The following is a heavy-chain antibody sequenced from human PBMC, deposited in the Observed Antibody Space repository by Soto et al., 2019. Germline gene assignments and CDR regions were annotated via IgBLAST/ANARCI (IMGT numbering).Heavy chain of an antibody. V-gene: IGHV3-33*01. CDR2: IWYDGSNK. Sequence: GGSLRLSCAASGFTFSSYGMHWVRQAPGKGLEWVAVIWYDGSNKYYADSVKGRFTISRDNSKNTLYLQMNSLRAEDTAVYYCARRPGIAVAGLYFDYWGQGTLVTVSS. CDR3: ARRPGIAVAGLYFDY. D-gene: IGHD6-19*01. J-gene: IGHJ4*02. CDR1: GFTFSSYG.